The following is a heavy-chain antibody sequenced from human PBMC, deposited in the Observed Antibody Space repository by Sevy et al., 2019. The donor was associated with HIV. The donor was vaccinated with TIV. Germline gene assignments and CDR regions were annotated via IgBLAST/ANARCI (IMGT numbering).Heavy chain of an antibody. D-gene: IGHD1-26*01. CDR2: IYYSGTT. V-gene: IGHV4-61*01. CDR1: GGSVSSDTYY. CDR3: ARVGGLTDYGMDV. J-gene: IGHJ6*02. Sequence: SETLSLTCTVSGGSVSSDTYYWSWIRQPPGKGLECIGYIYYSGTTNYNPSLKSRVTISVDTSKNQFSLKMTSVTAADTALYYCARVGGLTDYGMDVWGQGTTVTVSS.